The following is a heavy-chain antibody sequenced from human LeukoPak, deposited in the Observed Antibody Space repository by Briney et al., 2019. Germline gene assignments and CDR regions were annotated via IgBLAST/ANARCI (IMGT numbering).Heavy chain of an antibody. CDR1: GFTVSNNY. J-gene: IGHJ4*02. CDR2: IYSGGST. CDR3: SRGWGNIRTTGSSFDN. Sequence: GGSLRLSCAASGFTVSNNYMRWVRQAPGKGLEWVSLIYSGGSTYYADSVKGRFIISRDNSKNTLYLQMNSLRAEDTAVYYCSRGWGNIRTTGSSFDNWGQGTLVTVSS. V-gene: IGHV3-66*01. D-gene: IGHD7-27*01.